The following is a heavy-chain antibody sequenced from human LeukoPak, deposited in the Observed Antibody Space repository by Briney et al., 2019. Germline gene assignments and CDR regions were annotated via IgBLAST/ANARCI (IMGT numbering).Heavy chain of an antibody. Sequence: SGGSLRLSCAASGFTFSSYWITCVRQAPGKRPEWVANIKPDGGEKSYVDSVKGRFTISRDNAKNSLYLQMSSLRAEDTAVYYCARGSYWLYYRCHGTLVTVSS. CDR1: GFTFSSYW. CDR2: IKPDGGEK. D-gene: IGHD3-9*01. J-gene: IGHJ4*01. V-gene: IGHV3-7*01. CDR3: ARGSYWLYY.